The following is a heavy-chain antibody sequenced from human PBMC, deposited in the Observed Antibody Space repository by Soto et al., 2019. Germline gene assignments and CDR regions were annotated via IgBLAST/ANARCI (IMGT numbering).Heavy chain of an antibody. J-gene: IGHJ3*02. Sequence: EAQLVESGGGLAQPGGSLRLSCAASGFKFRGYDMHWVRQFAGKGLEWVSAIGSTGDTFYSGSVRGRFTISRDDVESSLYLLLNSLTVGDTAVSYCAGRSRLGSGSLRTGPSDIFAIWGQGTPVTVSS. CDR1: GFKFRGYD. V-gene: IGHV3-13*04. CDR3: AGRSRLGSGSLRTGPSDIFAI. D-gene: IGHD3-10*01. CDR2: IGSTGDT.